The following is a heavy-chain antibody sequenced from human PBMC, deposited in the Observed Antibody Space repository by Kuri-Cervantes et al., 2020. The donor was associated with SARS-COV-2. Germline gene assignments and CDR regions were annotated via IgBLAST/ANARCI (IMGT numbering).Heavy chain of an antibody. CDR2: VRGKANNYAK. CDR1: GFTLGGYA. CDR3: TTLIDY. Sequence: GESLNISCTASGFTLGGYAIPWVRPASGKGLEWVGRVRGKANNYAKAYAASVKGRFTISRDDSKNMAYLQMHSLKTEKTSVYYCTTLIDYWGQGALVTVSS. J-gene: IGHJ4*02. V-gene: IGHV3-73*01.